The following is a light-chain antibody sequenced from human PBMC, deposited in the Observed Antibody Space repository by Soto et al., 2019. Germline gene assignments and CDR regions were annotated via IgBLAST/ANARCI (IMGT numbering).Light chain of an antibody. J-gene: IGLJ1*01. V-gene: IGLV2-8*01. CDR3: TSYAGGNNV. Sequence: QSVLTQPPSASGSPGQSVTISCTGTSTDVGGYDYVSWYQQHPGKVPKLMIYEVNKRPSEVPDRFSGSKSGNTASLTVSGLQPEDEAEYYCTSYAGGNNVFGTGTKLTVL. CDR2: EVN. CDR1: STDVGGYDY.